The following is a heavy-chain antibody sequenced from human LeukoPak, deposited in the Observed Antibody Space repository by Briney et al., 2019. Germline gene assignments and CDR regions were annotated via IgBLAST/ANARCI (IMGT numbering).Heavy chain of an antibody. CDR2: IYYSGST. CDR1: GGSISSSGYY. J-gene: IGHJ5*02. D-gene: IGHD3-3*01. V-gene: IGHV4-39*01. CDR3: ARYQYDFWSGFWFNP. Sequence: SETLSLTCTVSGGSISSSGYYWGWIRQPPGKGLEWIGSIYYSGSTYYNPSLKSRVTISVDTSKNQFSLKLSSVTAADTAVYYCARYQYDFWSGFWFNPWGQGTLVTVSS.